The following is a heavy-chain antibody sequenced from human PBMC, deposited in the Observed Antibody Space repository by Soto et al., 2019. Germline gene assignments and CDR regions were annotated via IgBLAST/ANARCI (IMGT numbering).Heavy chain of an antibody. J-gene: IGHJ6*02. CDR2: IIPIFGTA. CDR1: GGTFSSYA. CDR3: ARCRRIAAAGYYYYGMDV. V-gene: IGHV1-69*01. Sequence: QVQLVQSGAEVKKPGSSVKVSCKASGGTFSSYAISWVRQAPGQGLEWMGGIIPIFGTANYAQKFQGRVTITADESTSTAYMELSSLRSEVTAVYYCARCRRIAAAGYYYYGMDVWGQGTTVTVSS. D-gene: IGHD6-13*01.